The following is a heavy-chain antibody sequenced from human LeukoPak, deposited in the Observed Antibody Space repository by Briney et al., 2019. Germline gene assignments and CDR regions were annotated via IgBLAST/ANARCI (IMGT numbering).Heavy chain of an antibody. D-gene: IGHD4-17*01. CDR1: GGSFSGYY. V-gene: IGHV4-34*01. CDR2: INHSRST. Sequence: SETLSLTCAVYGGSFSGYYWSWIRQPPGKGLEWIREINHSRSTNYNPSLKSRVTISVDTSKNQFSLKLSSVTAADTAVYYCARFGTPTSGDYDPYWGQGTLVTVSS. J-gene: IGHJ4*02. CDR3: ARFGTPTSGDYDPY.